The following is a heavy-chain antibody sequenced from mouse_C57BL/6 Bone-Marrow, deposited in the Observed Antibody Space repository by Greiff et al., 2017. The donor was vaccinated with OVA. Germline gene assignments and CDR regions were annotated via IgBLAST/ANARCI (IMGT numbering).Heavy chain of an antibody. J-gene: IGHJ4*01. V-gene: IGHV1-52*01. CDR2: IDPSDSET. CDR1: GYTFTSYW. CDR3: ARRGLLDYAMDY. Sequence: QVQLQQPGAELVRPGSSVKLSCKASGYTFTSYWMHWVKQRPIQGLEWIGNIDPSDSETHYNQKFKDKATLTVDESSSTAYMQLSSLTSEDSAVYYCARRGLLDYAMDYWGQGTSVTVSS. D-gene: IGHD1-1*01.